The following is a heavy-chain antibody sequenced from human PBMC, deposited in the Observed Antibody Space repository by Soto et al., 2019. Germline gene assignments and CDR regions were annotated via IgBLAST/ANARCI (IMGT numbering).Heavy chain of an antibody. CDR3: ARDYDSSGYYPTNSNWFDP. CDR1: GYTFTGYY. J-gene: IGHJ5*02. CDR2: INPNSGGT. D-gene: IGHD3-22*01. V-gene: IGHV1-2*02. Sequence: WASVKVSCKASGYTFTGYYMHWVRQAPGQGLEWMGWINPNSGGTNYAQKFQGRVTMTRDTSISTAYMELSRLRSDDTAVYYCARDYDSSGYYPTNSNWFDPWGQGTLVTVSS.